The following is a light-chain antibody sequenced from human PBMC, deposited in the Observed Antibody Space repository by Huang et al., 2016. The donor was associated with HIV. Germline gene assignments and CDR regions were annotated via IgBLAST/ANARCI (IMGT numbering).Light chain of an antibody. Sequence: IQLTQSPSSLSASVGDRVTITCRASQGISSYLAWYQHKPGKAPKLLIYAASTLQSGVPSSFSGSGSGTDFTLTISSLQPEDFATYYCQQIKSYPLTFGGGTKVEIK. CDR3: QQIKSYPLT. CDR1: QGISSY. J-gene: IGKJ4*01. CDR2: AAS. V-gene: IGKV1-9*01.